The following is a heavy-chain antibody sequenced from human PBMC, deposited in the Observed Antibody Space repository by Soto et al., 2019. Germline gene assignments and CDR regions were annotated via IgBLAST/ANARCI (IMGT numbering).Heavy chain of an antibody. CDR3: ARNAIFARSNWFDP. CDR1: GGSISSYY. J-gene: IGHJ5*02. Sequence: PSETLSLTCTVSGGSISSYYWSWIRQPPGKGLEWIGYIYYSGSTNYNPSLKSRVTISVDTSKNQFSLKLSSVTAADTAVYYCARNAIFARSNWFDPWGQGTLVTVSS. V-gene: IGHV4-59*01. CDR2: IYYSGST. D-gene: IGHD3-3*01.